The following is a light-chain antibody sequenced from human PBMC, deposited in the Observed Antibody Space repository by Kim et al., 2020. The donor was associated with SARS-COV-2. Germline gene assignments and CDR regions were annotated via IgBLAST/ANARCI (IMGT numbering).Light chain of an antibody. CDR2: GAS. CDR1: QSVSSY. J-gene: IGKJ4*01. V-gene: IGKV3-11*01. Sequence: EIVLTQSPATLSLSPGERATLSCRASQSVSSYLAWYQQKPGQAPRLLIYGASNRATGIPARFSGSGSGTDFTLTISSLEPEEFAVYYCQQRSDWPTFGGGTKVDIK. CDR3: QQRSDWPT.